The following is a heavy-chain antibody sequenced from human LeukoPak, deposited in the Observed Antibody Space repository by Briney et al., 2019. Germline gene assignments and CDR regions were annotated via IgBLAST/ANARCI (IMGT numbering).Heavy chain of an antibody. CDR3: ATDEAATGRLDY. CDR1: GFTFSRYW. D-gene: IGHD1-1*01. V-gene: IGHV3-74*01. Sequence: PGGSLRLSCAASGFTFSRYWMHWVRQAPGKGLVWVSRINSDGSSTSYADSVKGRFTISRDNAENTLYLQINSLRAEDTAVYYCATDEAATGRLDYWGQGTLVTDSS. J-gene: IGHJ4*02. CDR2: INSDGSST.